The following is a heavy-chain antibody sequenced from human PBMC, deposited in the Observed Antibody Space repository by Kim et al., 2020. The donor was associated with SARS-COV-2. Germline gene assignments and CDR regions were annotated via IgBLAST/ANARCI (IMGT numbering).Heavy chain of an antibody. CDR3: AKDGYDRSGYFSYYFDL. CDR2: ISSRGDST. D-gene: IGHD3-22*01. Sequence: GGSLRLSCEASGFTFGSYAMNWVRQAPGKGPEWVSTISSRGDSTYYAESVMGRFTISRDNSNNTLYLQMSSLRDEDTAIYYCAKDGYDRSGYFSYYFDLWGQGTLVTVSS. V-gene: IGHV3-23*01. CDR1: GFTFGSYA. J-gene: IGHJ4*02.